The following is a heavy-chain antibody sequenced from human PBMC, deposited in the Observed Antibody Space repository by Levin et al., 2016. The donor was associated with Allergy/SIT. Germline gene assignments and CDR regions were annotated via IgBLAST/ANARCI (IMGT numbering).Heavy chain of an antibody. Sequence: VRQAPGKGLEWVALISNDATHKYYADSVKDRFTISRDNSKNTLYLEMNSLRIEDTSVYYCAKDPAHGSLYYYYMDVWGNGTTVTVSS. J-gene: IGHJ6*03. D-gene: IGHD3-10*01. CDR3: AKDPAHGSLYYYYMDV. V-gene: IGHV3-30*18. CDR2: ISNDATHK.